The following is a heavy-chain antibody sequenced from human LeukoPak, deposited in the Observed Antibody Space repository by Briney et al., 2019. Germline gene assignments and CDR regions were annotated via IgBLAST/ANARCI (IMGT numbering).Heavy chain of an antibody. CDR3: ARGGGSSWYFWYFDL. V-gene: IGHV4-38-2*02. CDR1: GYSISSGYY. D-gene: IGHD6-13*01. Sequence: SETLSLTCTVSGYSISSGYYWGWIRQPPGKGLEWIGSIYHSGSTYYNPSLKSRVTISVDTSKNQFSLKLSSVTAADTAVYYCARGGGSSWYFWYFDLWGRGTLVTVSS. CDR2: IYHSGST. J-gene: IGHJ2*01.